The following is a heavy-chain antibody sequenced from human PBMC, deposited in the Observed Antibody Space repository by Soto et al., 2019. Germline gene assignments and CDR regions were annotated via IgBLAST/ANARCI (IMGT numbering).Heavy chain of an antibody. J-gene: IGHJ3*02. CDR3: ARSHCSGGSCYLGAFDI. CDR2: INSNTGGT. V-gene: IGHV1-2*02. D-gene: IGHD2-15*01. CDR1: GYTFKDYY. Sequence: ASVKVSCKASGYTFKDYYMHWVRQAPGQGLEWMGWINSNTGGTNYAQKFQGRVTMTRDTSTSTVYMDVSSLRFDDTAVYYCARSHCSGGSCYLGAFDIWGQGTMVTVSS.